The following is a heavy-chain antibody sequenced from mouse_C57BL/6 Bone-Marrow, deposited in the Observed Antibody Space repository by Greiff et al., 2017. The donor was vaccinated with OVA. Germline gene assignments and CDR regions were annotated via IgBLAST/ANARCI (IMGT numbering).Heavy chain of an antibody. CDR1: GYTFTDYN. CDR2: INPNNGGT. Sequence: VQLQQSGPELVKPGASVKLPCKASGYTFTDYNMDWVKQSHGKGLEWIGDINPNNGGTIYNQKFKGKATLTVDKSSSTAYRERRSLTSEDTAVYYCARERGTVVASGAMDYWGQGTSVTVSS. V-gene: IGHV1-18*01. CDR3: ARERGTVVASGAMDY. D-gene: IGHD1-1*01. J-gene: IGHJ4*01.